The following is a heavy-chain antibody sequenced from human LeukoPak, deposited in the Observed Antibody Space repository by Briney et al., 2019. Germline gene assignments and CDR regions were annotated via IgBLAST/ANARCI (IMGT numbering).Heavy chain of an antibody. CDR2: ISGSGGST. D-gene: IGHD3-3*01. V-gene: IGHV3-23*01. CDR1: GFTFSSYA. J-gene: IGHJ4*02. CDR3: ANNYDFWSGPAPDY. Sequence: GGSLRLSCAASGFTFSSYAMSWVRQAPGKGLEWVSAISGSGGSTYYADSVEGRFTISRDNSKNTLYLQMNSLRAEDTAVYYCANNYDFWSGPAPDYWGQGTLVTVSS.